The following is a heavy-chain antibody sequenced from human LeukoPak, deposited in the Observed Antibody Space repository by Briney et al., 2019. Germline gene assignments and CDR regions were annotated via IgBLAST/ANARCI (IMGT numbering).Heavy chain of an antibody. D-gene: IGHD3-22*01. CDR3: ARARDSSGYYFYWYFDL. CDR2: IYTSGST. V-gene: IGHV4-4*07. J-gene: IGHJ2*01. CDR1: GGSISSYY. Sequence: PSETLSLTCTASGGSISSYYWSWIRHPAGKGLEWIGRIYTSGSTNYNPSLTPRVTMSVDTSKNQFSLKLSSVTAADTAVYYCARARDSSGYYFYWYFDLWGRGTLVTVSS.